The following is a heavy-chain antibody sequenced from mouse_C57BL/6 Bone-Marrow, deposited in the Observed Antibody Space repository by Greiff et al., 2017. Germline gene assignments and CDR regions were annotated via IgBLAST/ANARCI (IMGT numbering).Heavy chain of an antibody. D-gene: IGHD1-1*01. J-gene: IGHJ1*03. V-gene: IGHV5-6*01. CDR1: GFTFSSYG. Sequence: EVQGVESGGDLVKPGGSLKLSCAASGFTFSSYGMSWVRQTPDKRLEWVATISSGGSYTYYPDSVKGRFTISRDNAKNTLYLQMSSLKSEDTAMYYCARHITTVVERYFDVWGTGTTVTVSS. CDR3: ARHITTVVERYFDV. CDR2: ISSGGSYT.